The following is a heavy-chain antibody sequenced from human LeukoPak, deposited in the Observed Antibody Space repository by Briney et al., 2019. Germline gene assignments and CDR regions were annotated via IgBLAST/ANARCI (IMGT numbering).Heavy chain of an antibody. J-gene: IGHJ4*02. CDR1: GYTFTDYY. Sequence: GASVKVSCKASGYTFTDYYIHWVRQAPGQGLEWMGWINPNSDYTFYAQKFQGRVTLTRDTSISTVYMELTTLTSDDTALYYCAVAPGDYCGQGTLVSVSA. CDR3: AVAPGDY. D-gene: IGHD2-21*01. CDR2: INPNSDYT. V-gene: IGHV1-2*02.